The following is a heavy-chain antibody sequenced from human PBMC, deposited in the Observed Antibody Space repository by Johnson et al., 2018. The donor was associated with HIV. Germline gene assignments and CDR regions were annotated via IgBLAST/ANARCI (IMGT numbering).Heavy chain of an antibody. V-gene: IGHV3-30*02. D-gene: IGHD1-7*01. CDR3: AREENWNYDPDAFDI. J-gene: IGHJ3*02. CDR1: GFTFSSYG. CDR2: IKQDGSNK. Sequence: QVQLVESGGGVVQPGGSLRLSCAASGFTFSSYGMHWVRQAPGKGLEWVANIKQDGSNKYYADSLKGRFTISRDNSKNTLYLQRNSLRAEDTAVYYCAREENWNYDPDAFDIWGQGTMVTVSS.